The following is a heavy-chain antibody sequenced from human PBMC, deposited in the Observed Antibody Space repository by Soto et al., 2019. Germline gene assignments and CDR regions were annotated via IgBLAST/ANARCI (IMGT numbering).Heavy chain of an antibody. J-gene: IGHJ4*02. D-gene: IGHD3-10*01. CDR2: INPSGGST. CDR3: ARDLGYYGSGSYLGYYFAY. V-gene: IGHV1-46*03. CDR1: GDTFTSYY. Sequence: GASVNVSCKASGDTFTSYYMHWVRQAPGQGLEWMGIINPSGGSTSYAQKFQCRVTMTRDTSTSTVYMELSSLRSEDTAVYYCARDLGYYGSGSYLGYYFAYWGQGTLVTVSS.